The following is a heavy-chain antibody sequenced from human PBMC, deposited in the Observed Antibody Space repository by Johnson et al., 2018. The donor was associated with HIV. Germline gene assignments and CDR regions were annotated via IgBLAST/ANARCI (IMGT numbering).Heavy chain of an antibody. CDR3: ARAAIGVLPAGAFDI. D-gene: IGHD2-2*01. CDR2: IAYDGSTK. CDR1: GFIFSSYA. J-gene: IGHJ3*02. Sequence: QVQLVESGGGVVQPGRSLRLSCAASGFIFSSYAMHWVRQAPGKGLEWVAVIAYDGSTKYYTDSVKGRFTISRDNSKNTLYLQMNSLRAEDTAVYYCARAAIGVLPAGAFDIWGRGTMVTVSS. V-gene: IGHV3-30*04.